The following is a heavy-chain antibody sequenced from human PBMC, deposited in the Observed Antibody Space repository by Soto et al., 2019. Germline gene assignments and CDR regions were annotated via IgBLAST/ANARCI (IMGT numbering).Heavy chain of an antibody. Sequence: EVQLLESGGGLVQPGGSLRLSCAASGFNFSSYAMSWVRQAPGKGLEWVSSISGSGGNTYYADSVKGRFTVSRDNSKNTLYLQMNSLRAEDTAVYYCAKQNTIFGVVIDFYYYGMDVWGQGTTVTVSS. V-gene: IGHV3-23*01. CDR2: ISGSGGNT. CDR1: GFNFSSYA. J-gene: IGHJ6*02. CDR3: AKQNTIFGVVIDFYYYGMDV. D-gene: IGHD3-3*01.